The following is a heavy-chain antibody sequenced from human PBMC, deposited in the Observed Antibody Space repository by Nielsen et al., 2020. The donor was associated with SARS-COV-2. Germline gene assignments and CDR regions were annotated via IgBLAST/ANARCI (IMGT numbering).Heavy chain of an antibody. CDR3: AREPRAPSSGKLFDY. V-gene: IGHV1-46*01. CDR2: INPSGGST. Sequence: ASVKVSCKASGYTFTSYYMHWVRQAPGQGLEWMGIINPSGGSTSYAQKFQGRVTMTRDTSTSTAYMELSSLRSEDTAVYYCAREPRAPSSGKLFDYWGQGTLVTVSS. D-gene: IGHD1-26*01. J-gene: IGHJ4*02. CDR1: GYTFTSYY.